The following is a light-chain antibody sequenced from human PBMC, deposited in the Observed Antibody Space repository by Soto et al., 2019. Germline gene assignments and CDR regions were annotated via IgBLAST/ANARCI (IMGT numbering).Light chain of an antibody. CDR3: QQYDVSPIT. J-gene: IGKJ1*01. V-gene: IGKV1-39*01. Sequence: DIQMTQSPSSLSASVGDRVTITCRASQSISSYLNWYQQKPGKAPKLLIYAASSLQSGVPSRFSGSGSGTDFTLTITRLEPEDFAVYFCQQYDVSPITFGLGTKVDIK. CDR2: AAS. CDR1: QSISSY.